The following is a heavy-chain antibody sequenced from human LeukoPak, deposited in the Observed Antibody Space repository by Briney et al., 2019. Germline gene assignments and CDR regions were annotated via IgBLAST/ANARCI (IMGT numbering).Heavy chain of an antibody. Sequence: GGSLRLSCAASGFTFSGFAMSWVRRTPGKGLEWVSGISGSGDNTLYADSVKGRFTISRDNSKNTLYLQMNSLRAEDTAVYYCAREVYSYGPFDYWGQGTLVTVSS. CDR2: ISGSGDNT. CDR3: AREVYSYGPFDY. CDR1: GFTFSGFA. D-gene: IGHD5-18*01. V-gene: IGHV3-23*01. J-gene: IGHJ4*02.